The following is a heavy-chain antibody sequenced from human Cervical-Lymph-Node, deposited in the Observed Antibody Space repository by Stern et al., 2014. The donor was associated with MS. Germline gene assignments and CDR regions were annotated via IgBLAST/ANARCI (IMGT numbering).Heavy chain of an antibody. J-gene: IGHJ5*02. CDR3: AMVYEVGNWFDP. Sequence: QVQLVQSGAEVKKPGASVKVSCKASGYTFTSYAMHWVRQAPGQRLEWMGWINAGNGNTKYSQKFQGRVTITRDTSASTAYMELSSLRSEDTAVYYCAMVYEVGNWFDPWGQGTLVTVSS. CDR1: GYTFTSYA. CDR2: INAGNGNT. V-gene: IGHV1-3*01. D-gene: IGHD2-8*01.